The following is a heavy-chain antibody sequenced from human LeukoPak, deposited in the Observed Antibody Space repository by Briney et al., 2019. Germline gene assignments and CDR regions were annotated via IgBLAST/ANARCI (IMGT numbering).Heavy chain of an antibody. J-gene: IGHJ5*02. CDR1: GFTFSSYS. CDR3: ARARPYLIAARPRKDWFDP. D-gene: IGHD6-6*01. V-gene: IGHV4-34*01. Sequence: GSLRLSCAASGFTFSSYSMNWVRQPPGKGLEWIGEINHSGSTNYNPSLKSRVTISVDMSKNQFSLKLSSVTAADTAVYYCARARPYLIAARPRKDWFDPWGQGTPVTVSS. CDR2: INHSGST.